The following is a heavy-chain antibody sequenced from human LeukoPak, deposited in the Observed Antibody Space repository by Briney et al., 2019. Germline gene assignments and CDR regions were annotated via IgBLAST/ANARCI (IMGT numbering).Heavy chain of an antibody. Sequence: SGTLSLTCTVSGASISNTGYYWGWIRQPPGKGLEWIGNIYHSGNTYYSPSLKSRVTLSVDTSKNQFSLKLSSVTAADTAVYYCAGLLNGGASHWFDPWGQGTLVTVSS. CDR3: AGLLNGGASHWFDP. CDR1: GASISNTGYY. CDR2: IYHSGNT. D-gene: IGHD7-27*01. V-gene: IGHV4-39*01. J-gene: IGHJ5*02.